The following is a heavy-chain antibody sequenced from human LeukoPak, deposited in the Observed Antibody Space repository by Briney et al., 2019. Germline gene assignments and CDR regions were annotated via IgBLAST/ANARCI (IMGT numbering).Heavy chain of an antibody. Sequence: GGSLRLSCAASGFTFSSYAMSWVRQAPGKGLEWVSAISGSGGSTYYADPVKGRFTISRDNSKNTLYLQMNSLRAEDTAVYYCAKDLWFGELSLYFDYWGQGTLVTVSS. V-gene: IGHV3-23*01. CDR1: GFTFSSYA. CDR2: ISGSGGST. D-gene: IGHD3-10*01. J-gene: IGHJ4*02. CDR3: AKDLWFGELSLYFDY.